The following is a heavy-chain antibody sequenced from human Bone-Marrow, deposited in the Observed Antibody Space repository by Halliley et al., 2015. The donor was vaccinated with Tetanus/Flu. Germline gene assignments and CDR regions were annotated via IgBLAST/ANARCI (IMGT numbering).Heavy chain of an antibody. CDR2: SYNGGRP. CDR1: GDSISRYY. V-gene: IGHV4-59*01. CDR3: ARDRTVVGGYNNWFDP. D-gene: IGHD1-26*01. Sequence: LRLSCSVSGDSISRYYWSWIRQSPGKGLEWIGYSYNGGRPNYNPSLKSRVTISVDRSKNQVSLKLTSVTAADTAVYYCARDRTVVGGYNNWFDPWGQGMLVTVSS. J-gene: IGHJ5*02.